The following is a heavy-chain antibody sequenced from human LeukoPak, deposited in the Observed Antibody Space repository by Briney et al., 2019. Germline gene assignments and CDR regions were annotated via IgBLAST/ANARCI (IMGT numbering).Heavy chain of an antibody. Sequence: TGGSLRLSCAASGFTFSSYGMHWVRQAPGKGLEWVAGISYDGSNKEYADYAKGRFTIYRDNDKNTLYLKMNRLRDEDTDIYYCSSYRQLLLPFESWGQGTLVTVSS. V-gene: IGHV3-30*03. J-gene: IGHJ4*02. D-gene: IGHD5-24*01. CDR1: GFTFSSYG. CDR3: SSYRQLLLPFES. CDR2: ISYDGSNK.